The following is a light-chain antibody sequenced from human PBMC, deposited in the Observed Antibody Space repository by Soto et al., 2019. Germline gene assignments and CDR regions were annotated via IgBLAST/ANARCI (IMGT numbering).Light chain of an antibody. J-gene: IGKJ1*01. V-gene: IGKV1-12*01. CDR2: AAS. CDR1: QGVSSW. CDR3: QPANSCPLT. Sequence: DIQMTQSPSSVSASVGDRVTITCRARQGVSSWLAWYQQKPGQDPNLLIYAASSLQSGVPSRFSGSGSGTDFNLTISSLQPEYAATYYCQPANSCPLTFGQGTKVEIK.